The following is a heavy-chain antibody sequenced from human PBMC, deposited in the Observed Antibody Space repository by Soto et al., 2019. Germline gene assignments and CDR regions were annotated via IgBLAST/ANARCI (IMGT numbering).Heavy chain of an antibody. CDR2: IKSKTDGGTT. V-gene: IGHV3-15*01. J-gene: IGHJ5*02. CDR3: TTCITMVRGVGWFAP. Sequence: PGGSLRLSCAASGFTFSNAWMSWVRQAPGKGLEWVGRIKSKTDGGTTDYAAPVKGRFTISRDNSKNTLYLQMNSLKTEDTAVYYCTTCITMVRGVGWFAPWGQGTLVTVSS. CDR1: GFTFSNAW. D-gene: IGHD3-10*01.